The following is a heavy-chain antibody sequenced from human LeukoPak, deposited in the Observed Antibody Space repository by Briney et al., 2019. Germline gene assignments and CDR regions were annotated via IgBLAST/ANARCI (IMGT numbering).Heavy chain of an antibody. Sequence: GSLRLSCAASGFTFSSYEMNWVRQAPGKGLEWVSYISSSGSTIYYADSVKGRFTISRDNAKNSLYLQMNSLRAEDTAVYYCARDIAAAGWFDYWDQGTLVTVSS. J-gene: IGHJ4*02. CDR2: ISSSGSTI. V-gene: IGHV3-48*03. D-gene: IGHD6-13*01. CDR1: GFTFSSYE. CDR3: ARDIAAAGWFDY.